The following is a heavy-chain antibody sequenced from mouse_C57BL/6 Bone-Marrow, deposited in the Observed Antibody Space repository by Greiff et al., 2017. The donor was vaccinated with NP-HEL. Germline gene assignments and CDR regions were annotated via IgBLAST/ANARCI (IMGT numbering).Heavy chain of an antibody. CDR3: ANLGRRFAY. V-gene: IGHV3-6*01. J-gene: IGHJ3*01. Sequence: EVKVEESGPGLVKPSQSLSLTCSVTGYSITSGYYWNWIRQFPGNKLEWMGYISYDGSNNYNPSLKNRISITRDTSKNQFFLKLNSVTTEDTATYYCANLGRRFAYWGQGTLVTVSA. CDR1: GYSITSGYY. D-gene: IGHD4-1*01. CDR2: ISYDGSN.